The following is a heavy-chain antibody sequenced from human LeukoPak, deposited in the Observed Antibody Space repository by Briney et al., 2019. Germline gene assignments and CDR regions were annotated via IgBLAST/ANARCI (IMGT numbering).Heavy chain of an antibody. CDR3: ASASSLHY. Sequence: GGSPRLSCAASGFTFSSYAMHWVRQAPGKGLEWVSVIYSGGSTYYADSVKGRFTISRDNSKNTLYLQMNSLRVEDTAVYYCASASSLHYWGQETLVTVSS. V-gene: IGHV3-NL1*01. J-gene: IGHJ4*02. D-gene: IGHD6-13*01. CDR1: GFTFSSYA. CDR2: IYSGGST.